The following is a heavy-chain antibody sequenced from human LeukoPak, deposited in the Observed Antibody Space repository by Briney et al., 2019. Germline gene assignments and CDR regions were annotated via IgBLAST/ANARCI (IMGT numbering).Heavy chain of an antibody. D-gene: IGHD3-10*01. CDR2: IYYSGST. J-gene: IGHJ4*02. Sequence: SETLSLTCTVSGGSISSSSFYWGWIRQPPGKGLEWIGNIYYSGSTYYNPSLKSRVTISVDTSKNQFSLKLSSVTAADTAMYYCARLVWFEDRYLDYWGQGTLVTVSS. CDR1: GGSISSSSFY. V-gene: IGHV4-39*01. CDR3: ARLVWFEDRYLDY.